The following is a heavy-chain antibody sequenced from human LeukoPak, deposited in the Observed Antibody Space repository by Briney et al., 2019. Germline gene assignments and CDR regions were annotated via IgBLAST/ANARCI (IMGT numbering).Heavy chain of an antibody. CDR1: GYTFTSYD. J-gene: IGHJ5*02. CDR2: MNPNSGNT. CDR3: ARGWYGQLTFDP. Sequence: VASVKVSCKASGYTFTSYDINWVQQATGQGLEWMGWMNPNSGNTGYAQKFQGRVTMTRTTSISTAYMELSSLRSEDTAVYCCARGWYGQLTFDPWGQGTLVTVSS. D-gene: IGHD6-13*01. V-gene: IGHV1-8*01.